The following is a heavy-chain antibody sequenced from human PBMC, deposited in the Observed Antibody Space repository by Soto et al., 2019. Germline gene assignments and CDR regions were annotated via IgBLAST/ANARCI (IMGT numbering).Heavy chain of an antibody. J-gene: IGHJ5*02. CDR2: ISYDGSNK. V-gene: IGHV3-30-3*01. D-gene: IGHD2-2*01. CDR1: GFTFSSYA. CDR3: ARVRGNQLLGWFDP. Sequence: GGSLRLSCAASGFTFSSYAMHWVRQAPGKGLEWVALISYDGSNKYYADSVRGRFTISRDNSKNTLYLQMNSLRAEDTAVYYCARVRGNQLLGWFDPWGQGTLVTVSS.